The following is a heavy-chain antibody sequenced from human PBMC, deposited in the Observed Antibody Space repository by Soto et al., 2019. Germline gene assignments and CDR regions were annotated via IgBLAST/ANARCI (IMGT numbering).Heavy chain of an antibody. CDR3: ARENSGSYGGFDY. J-gene: IGHJ4*02. Sequence: PSETLSLTCTVSGGSISSYDWSWIRQPPGKGLEWIGYIYYSGSTNYNPSLKSRVTISVDTSKNQFSLKLSSVTAADTAVYYCARENSGSYGGFDYWGQGTLVTVSS. CDR2: IYYSGST. CDR1: GGSISSYD. V-gene: IGHV4-59*01. D-gene: IGHD1-26*01.